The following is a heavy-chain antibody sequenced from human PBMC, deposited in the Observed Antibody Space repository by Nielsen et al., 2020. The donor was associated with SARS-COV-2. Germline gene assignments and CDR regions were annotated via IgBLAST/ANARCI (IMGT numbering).Heavy chain of an antibody. D-gene: IGHD3-22*01. V-gene: IGHV1-18*04. Sequence: ASVKVSCKASGYTFTGYYMHWVRQAPGQGLEWMGWISAYNGNTNYAQKLQGRVTMTTDTSTSTAYMELRSLRSDDTAVYYCARDVNYDSSGYYLAGEYWFDPWGQGTLVTVSS. CDR2: ISAYNGNT. J-gene: IGHJ5*02. CDR1: GYTFTGYY. CDR3: ARDVNYDSSGYYLAGEYWFDP.